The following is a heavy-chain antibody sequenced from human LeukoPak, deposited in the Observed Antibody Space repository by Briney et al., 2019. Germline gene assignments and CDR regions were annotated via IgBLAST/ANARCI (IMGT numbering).Heavy chain of an antibody. Sequence: GASVKVSCKASGYTFTSYYMHWVRQAPGQGLEWMGIINPSGGSTSYAQKFQGRVTMTRDTSTSTVYMELSSLRSEDTAVYYCARDLLQDCSSTSCPRYFDYWGQGTLVTVSS. CDR1: GYTFTSYY. D-gene: IGHD2-2*01. CDR3: ARDLLQDCSSTSCPRYFDY. V-gene: IGHV1-46*01. CDR2: INPSGGST. J-gene: IGHJ4*02.